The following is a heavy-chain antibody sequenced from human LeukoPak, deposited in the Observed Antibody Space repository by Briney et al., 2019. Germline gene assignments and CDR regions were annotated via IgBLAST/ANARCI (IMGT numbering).Heavy chain of an antibody. J-gene: IGHJ3*02. Sequence: GGSLRLSCAASGFSISSSAMNWVRQAPGKGLEWVSGISGSGGYTYYADSVKGRFTISRDNSKNTVYLQVNSLRAEDTALYYCAKDTRQLDAFDIWGQGIMLTVSS. CDR2: ISGSGGYT. CDR1: GFSISSSA. V-gene: IGHV3-23*01. CDR3: AKDTRQLDAFDI. D-gene: IGHD6-13*01.